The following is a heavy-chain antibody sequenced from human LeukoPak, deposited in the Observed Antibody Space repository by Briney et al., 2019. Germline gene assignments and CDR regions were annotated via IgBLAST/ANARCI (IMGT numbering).Heavy chain of an antibody. Sequence: ASVKVSCKASGYTFTSYDINWVRQATGQWLEWMGWMNPNSGNTGYAQKFQGRVTMTRNTSISTAYMELSSLRSEDTAVYYCARGSSSWYGENWFDPWGQGTLVTVSS. CDR3: ARGSSSWYGENWFDP. V-gene: IGHV1-8*01. J-gene: IGHJ5*02. CDR2: MNPNSGNT. CDR1: GYTFTSYD. D-gene: IGHD6-13*01.